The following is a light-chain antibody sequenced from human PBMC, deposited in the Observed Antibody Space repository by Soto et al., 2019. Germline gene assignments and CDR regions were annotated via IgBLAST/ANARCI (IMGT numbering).Light chain of an antibody. CDR2: EVT. Sequence: QSALTQPPSASRSPGQSVTISCTGTSGDIDNYNYVSWYLQHPGKAPKLLIFEVTKRPSGVPDRFSGSKSGDTAFLTVSGLQADDEADYYCSSYVGSNNFVFGTGTKVTVL. CDR3: SSYVGSNNFV. V-gene: IGLV2-8*01. CDR1: SGDIDNYNY. J-gene: IGLJ1*01.